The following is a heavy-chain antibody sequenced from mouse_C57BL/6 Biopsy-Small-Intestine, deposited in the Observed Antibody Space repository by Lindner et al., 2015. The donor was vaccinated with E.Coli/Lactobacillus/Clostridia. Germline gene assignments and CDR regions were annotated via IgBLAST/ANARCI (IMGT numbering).Heavy chain of an antibody. D-gene: IGHD2-4*01. CDR1: GFNIKDDY. CDR2: IDPENGDT. CDR3: TPIYYDYPFDY. Sequence: VQLQESGAELVRPGASVKLSCTAPGFNIKDDYMHWVKQRPEQGLEWIGWIDPENGDTEYASKFQGKATITADTSSNTAYLQLSSLTSEDTAVYYCTPIYYDYPFDYWGQGTTLTVSS. V-gene: IGHV14-4*01. J-gene: IGHJ2*01.